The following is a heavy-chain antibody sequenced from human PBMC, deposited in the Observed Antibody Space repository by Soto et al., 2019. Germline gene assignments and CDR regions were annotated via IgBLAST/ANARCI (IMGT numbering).Heavy chain of an antibody. CDR1: EFTFSSYD. V-gene: IGHV3-64*04. Sequence: PGRPRRLSCSAAEFTFSSYDMLWISQAPGQGLQSVSSISSDGTKTYYTDSVKGRFTISRDNAKNSLYLQMNSLRAEDTAVYYCARGGNWFDPWGQGTLVTVSS. CDR2: ISSDGTKT. CDR3: ARGGNWFDP. D-gene: IGHD3-10*01. J-gene: IGHJ5*02.